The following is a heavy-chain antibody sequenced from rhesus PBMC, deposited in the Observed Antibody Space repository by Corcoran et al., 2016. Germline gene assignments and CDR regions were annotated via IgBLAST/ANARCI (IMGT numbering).Heavy chain of an antibody. V-gene: IGHV4-160*01. CDR3: ARESLLSSEVIIRYFDY. D-gene: IGHD3-34*01. Sequence: QVQLQESGPGLVKPSETLSLTGTVSGGSISDSYYGSWIRQPPGKGLEWMGRIYGIGGSTNYNPSLKSRFTISRATSKNQFSLKLSSVTAADTAVYYCARESLLSSEVIIRYFDYWGQGVLVTVSS. CDR1: GGSISDSYY. CDR2: IYGIGGST. J-gene: IGHJ4*01.